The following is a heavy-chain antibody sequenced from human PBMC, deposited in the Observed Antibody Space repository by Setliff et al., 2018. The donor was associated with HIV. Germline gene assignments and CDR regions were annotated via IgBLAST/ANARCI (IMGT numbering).Heavy chain of an antibody. CDR2: IYSGGDA. CDR3: ARVVVVIGSQDYFDY. Sequence: GSLRLSCAASGPSISSNYMSWVRQAPGKGLEWVSIIYSGGDAYYSDSLKGRFTISRDNSRNTLYLQMSSLRADDTAVYYCARVVVVIGSQDYFDYWGQGMLVTVSS. CDR1: GPSISSNY. J-gene: IGHJ4*02. D-gene: IGHD2-21*01. V-gene: IGHV3-66*02.